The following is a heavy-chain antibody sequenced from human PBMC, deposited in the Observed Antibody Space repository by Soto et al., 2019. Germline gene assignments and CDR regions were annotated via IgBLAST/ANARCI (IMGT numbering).Heavy chain of an antibody. J-gene: IGHJ6*02. CDR3: AKDRRRTAAGTKGAYYYYGMDV. CDR1: GFTFSSYA. V-gene: IGHV3-23*01. CDR2: ISGSGGST. Sequence: EVQLLESGGGLVQPGGSLRLSCAASGFTFSSYAMSWVRQAPGKGLEWVSAISGSGGSTYYADSVKGRFTISRDNSKNPLYLQMNSLRAEDTAVYYCAKDRRRTAAGTKGAYYYYGMDVWGQGTTVTVSS. D-gene: IGHD6-13*01.